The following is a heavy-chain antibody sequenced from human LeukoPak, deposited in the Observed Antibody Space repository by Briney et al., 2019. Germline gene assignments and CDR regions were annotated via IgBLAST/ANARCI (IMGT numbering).Heavy chain of an antibody. CDR2: IDPSDSYT. CDR1: GYSFTSYW. D-gene: IGHD3-16*02. CDR3: ARGGRYDYVWGSYRYTY. Sequence: GESLKISCKGSGYSFTSYWISWVRQMPGKGLEWMGRIDPSDSYTNYSSSLQGLVTISADKSISTAYLQWSSLKASDTAMYYCARGGRYDYVWGSYRYTYWGQGTLVTVSS. V-gene: IGHV5-10-1*01. J-gene: IGHJ4*02.